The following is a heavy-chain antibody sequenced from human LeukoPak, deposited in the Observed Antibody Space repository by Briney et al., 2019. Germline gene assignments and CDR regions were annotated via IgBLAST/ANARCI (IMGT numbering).Heavy chain of an antibody. Sequence: SETLSLTCTVSGGSISSSRYYWGWIRQPPGKGLEWIGSIYYSGSTYYNPSLKSRVTISVDTSKNQFSLKLSSVTAADTAVYYCARGTLVGAIYNWFDPWGQGTLVTVSS. CDR3: ARGTLVGAIYNWFDP. V-gene: IGHV4-39*01. D-gene: IGHD1-26*01. J-gene: IGHJ5*02. CDR1: GGSISSSRYY. CDR2: IYYSGST.